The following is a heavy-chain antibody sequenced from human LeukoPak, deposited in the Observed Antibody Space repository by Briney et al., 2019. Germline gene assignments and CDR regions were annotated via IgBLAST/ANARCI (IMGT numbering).Heavy chain of an antibody. CDR3: AKGGSGKPGTYGMDV. J-gene: IGHJ6*02. CDR1: GFTFDDYA. Sequence: GGSLRLSCAASGFTFDDYAMHWVRQAPGKGLEWVSGISWNSGSIGYADSVKGRFTISRDNAKNSLYLQMNSLRAEDTALYYCAKGGSGKPGTYGMDVWGQGTTVTVS. D-gene: IGHD3-10*01. V-gene: IGHV3-9*01. CDR2: ISWNSGSI.